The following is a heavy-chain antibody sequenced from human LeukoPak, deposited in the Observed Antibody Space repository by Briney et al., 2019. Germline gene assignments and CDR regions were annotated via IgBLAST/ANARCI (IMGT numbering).Heavy chain of an antibody. CDR1: GLIFSSNY. CDR3: ASSRTAASSNWFDP. V-gene: IGHV3-53*01. D-gene: IGHD6-13*01. J-gene: IGHJ5*02. Sequence: GGSLRLSCAASGLIFSSNYMTWVRQAAGKGLEWVSIIHTNGNTYYADSVKGRFTISRDNSKNTLYLQMNSLRTEDTAVYYCASSRTAASSNWFDPWGQGTLVTVSS. CDR2: IHTNGNT.